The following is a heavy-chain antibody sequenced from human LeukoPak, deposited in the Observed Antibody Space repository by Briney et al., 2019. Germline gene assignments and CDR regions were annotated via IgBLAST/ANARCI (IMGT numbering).Heavy chain of an antibody. V-gene: IGHV3-49*04. J-gene: IGHJ4*02. CDR2: IRSKADGGRT. CDR3: SRWQGGTQYFHY. CDR1: GFTFGDSA. Sequence: GGSLRLSCTASGFTFGDSALSWVRQAPGKGLEGVASIRSKADGGRTEYAASVEGRFTISRDDSNSVAYLQMNSLKTDDTAAYYCSRWQGGTQYFHYWGQGTLVTVSS.